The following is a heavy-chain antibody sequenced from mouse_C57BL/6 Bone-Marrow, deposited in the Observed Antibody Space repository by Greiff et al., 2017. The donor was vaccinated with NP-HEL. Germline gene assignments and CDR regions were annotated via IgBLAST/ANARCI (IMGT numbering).Heavy chain of an antibody. J-gene: IGHJ4*01. CDR1: GFTFSDYY. D-gene: IGHD2-4*01. V-gene: IGHV5-16*01. CDR2: INYDGSST. Sequence: EVKVEESEGGLVQPGSSMKLSCTASGFTFSDYYMAWVRQVPEQGLEWVANINYDGSSTYYLASLKSRFIISRDNAKNILYLQLRSLKSEDTATYYCAREGGLRRRTYAMDYWGQGTSVTVSS. CDR3: AREGGLRRRTYAMDY.